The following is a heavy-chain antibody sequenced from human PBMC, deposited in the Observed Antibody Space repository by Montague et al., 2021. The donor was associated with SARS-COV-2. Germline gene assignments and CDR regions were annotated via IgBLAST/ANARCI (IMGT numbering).Heavy chain of an antibody. V-gene: IGHV3-7*01. CDR1: GFTFSNYW. CDR3: ARVNPDSRGWYDY. Sequence: SLRLSCAASGFTFSNYWMSWVRQAPGKGLEWVANIQQGGNEKYYVDSVKGRFTISRDNVKNSLFMQMNSLRAGDTAVYYCARVNPDSRGWYDYWGQGTLVTVSS. D-gene: IGHD6-19*01. CDR2: IQQGGNEK. J-gene: IGHJ4*02.